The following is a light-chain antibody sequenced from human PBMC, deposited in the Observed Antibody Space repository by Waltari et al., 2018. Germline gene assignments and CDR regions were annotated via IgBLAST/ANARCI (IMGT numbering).Light chain of an antibody. CDR1: EYISDY. Sequence: DIKLPQSPSSLSASVGARVSTAGREREYISDYLNEYQQKPGKAPKLLISAASSVQSGVPARFSGSGSGTVFTLTISNLRPGDLATYYCQQSKNAPLTFGGGTRVEI. CDR3: QQSKNAPLT. CDR2: AAS. V-gene: IGKV1-39*01. J-gene: IGKJ4*01.